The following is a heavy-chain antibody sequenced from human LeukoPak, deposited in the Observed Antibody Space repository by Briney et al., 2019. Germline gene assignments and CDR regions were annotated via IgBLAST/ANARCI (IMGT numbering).Heavy chain of an antibody. CDR1: GFTFSSYG. V-gene: IGHV3-30*18. CDR2: ISYDGSNK. Sequence: GRSLRLSCAASGFTFSSYGMHWVRQAPGKGLEWVAVISYDGSNKYYADSVKGRFTISRDNSKNTLYLQMNSLRAEDTAVYYCAKDIYYYDSSGYLDYWGQGTLVTVSS. J-gene: IGHJ4*02. CDR3: AKDIYYYDSSGYLDY. D-gene: IGHD3-22*01.